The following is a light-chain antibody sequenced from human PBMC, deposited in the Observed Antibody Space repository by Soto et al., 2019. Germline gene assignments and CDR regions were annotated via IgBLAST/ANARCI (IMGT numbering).Light chain of an antibody. CDR3: QVWDNVDDHIYV. J-gene: IGLJ1*01. V-gene: IGLV3-21*02. Sequence: SYELTQPPSVSVAPGQTATLSCGENNIDSRTVHWYQQKPGQAPLLVVYDNSFRPSGIPNRFSGSNSGNTATLTISRVEAGDEADYYCQVWDNVDDHIYVFGTGTQLTVL. CDR1: NIDSRT. CDR2: DNS.